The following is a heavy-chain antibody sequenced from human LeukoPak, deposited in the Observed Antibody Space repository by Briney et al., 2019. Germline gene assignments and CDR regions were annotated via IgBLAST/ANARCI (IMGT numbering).Heavy chain of an antibody. V-gene: IGHV4-34*01. Sequence: PSETLSLTCTVSGYSISNGYYWSWIRQPPGKGLEWIGEINHSGSTNYNPSLKSRVTISVDTSKNQFSLKLSSVTAADTAVYYCARGTDDAFDIWGQGTMVTVSS. CDR1: GYSISNGYY. CDR3: ARGTDDAFDI. CDR2: INHSGST. J-gene: IGHJ3*02.